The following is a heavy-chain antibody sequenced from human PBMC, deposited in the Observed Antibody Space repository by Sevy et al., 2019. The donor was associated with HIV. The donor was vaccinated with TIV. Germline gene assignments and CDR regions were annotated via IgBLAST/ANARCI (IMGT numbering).Heavy chain of an antibody. D-gene: IGHD1-26*01. CDR3: ARVNAEWELLGGIDY. CDR2: INHSGST. CDR1: GGSFSGYY. J-gene: IGHJ4*02. V-gene: IGHV4-34*01. Sequence: SETLSLTCAVYGGSFSGYYWSWIRQPPGKGLEWIGEINHSGSTNYNPSLKSRVTISVDTSKNQFSLKLSSVTAADTAVYYCARVNAEWELLGGIDYWGQGTLVTVSS.